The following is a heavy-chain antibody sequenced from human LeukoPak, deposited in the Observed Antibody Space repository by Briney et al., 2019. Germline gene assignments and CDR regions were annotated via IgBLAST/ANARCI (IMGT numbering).Heavy chain of an antibody. CDR2: FYYSGST. D-gene: IGHD3-22*01. V-gene: IGHV4-34*01. CDR3: ASANLSSGFYPDAFDI. CDR1: GGSFSGYY. J-gene: IGHJ3*02. Sequence: SETLSLTCAVYGGSFSGYYWSWIRQPPGKGLEWIGSFYYSGSTYYNPSLKSRVTISVDTSKNQFSLKLSSVAAADTAVYYCASANLSSGFYPDAFDIWGQGTMVTVSS.